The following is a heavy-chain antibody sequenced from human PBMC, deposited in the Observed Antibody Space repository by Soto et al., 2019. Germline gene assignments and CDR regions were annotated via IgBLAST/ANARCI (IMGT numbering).Heavy chain of an antibody. CDR2: ISSSSTTI. CDR3: ARDWLSSGSYFHY. Sequence: GGSLRLSCAASGFTFSSYSMDWVRQAPGKGLEWVSYISSSSTTIYYADSVKGRFTISRDNAKKSLYLQMNSLRDEDTAVYYCARDWLSSGSYFHYWGQGTLVTVSS. J-gene: IGHJ4*02. V-gene: IGHV3-48*02. CDR1: GFTFSSYS. D-gene: IGHD1-26*01.